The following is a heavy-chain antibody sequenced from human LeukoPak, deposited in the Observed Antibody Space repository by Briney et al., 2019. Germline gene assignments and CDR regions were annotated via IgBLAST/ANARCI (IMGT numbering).Heavy chain of an antibody. V-gene: IGHV4-38-2*02. Sequence: PSETLSLTCTVSGYSISSGYYWGWTPQPPGKGLEWIGSIYHSGSTYYNPSLKSRVTISVDTSKTPFSFNPSSVTAADTAVYYCARDRTHYSGYDYHYWGRGTLVTVSS. CDR3: ARDRTHYSGYDYHY. CDR1: GYSISSGYY. D-gene: IGHD5-12*01. J-gene: IGHJ4*02. CDR2: IYHSGST.